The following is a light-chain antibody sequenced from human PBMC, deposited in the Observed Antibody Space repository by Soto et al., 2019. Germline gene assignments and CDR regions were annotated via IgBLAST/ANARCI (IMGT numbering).Light chain of an antibody. CDR3: SSYTTSNTLV. CDR1: SSDVGGFNY. CDR2: EVS. Sequence: QSALAQPASVSGSPGQSITISCTGTSSDVGGFNYVSWYQQFPGKAPKLMIYEVSNRPSGVSNRFSGSKSGNTASLTISGLQAEDEGDYYCSSYTTSNTLVFGTGNKVT. V-gene: IGLV2-14*01. J-gene: IGLJ1*01.